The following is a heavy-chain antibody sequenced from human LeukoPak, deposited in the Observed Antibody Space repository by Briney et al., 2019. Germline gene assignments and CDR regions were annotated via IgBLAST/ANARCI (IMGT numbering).Heavy chain of an antibody. CDR2: IYSSSTSI. CDR3: ATDRTTGIFDN. J-gene: IGHJ4*02. V-gene: IGHV3-48*02. D-gene: IGHD4-17*01. CDR1: GFTFSRYS. Sequence: GGSLRLSCAASGFTFSRYSMNRVRQAPGMGLEWVSYIYSSSTSIYYADSVKGRFTISRDNAKNSLYLQMNRLRDEGTAVYYCATDRTTGIFDNWGQGTLVTVSS.